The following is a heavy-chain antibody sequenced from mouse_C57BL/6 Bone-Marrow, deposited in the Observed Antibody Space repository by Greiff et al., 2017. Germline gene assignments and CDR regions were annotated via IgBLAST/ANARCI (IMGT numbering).Heavy chain of an antibody. CDR2: MDPEKGDT. CDR1: GFHIKDDY. D-gene: IGHD1-1*01. J-gene: IGHJ2*01. CDR3: TAAYGSSGDF. V-gene: IGHV14-4*01. Sequence: EVQLQQSGAELVRPGASVKLSCTASGFHIKDDYMPWVQQRPEQGLEGIGWMDPEKGDTEYASKFQGKATTTAETATNTAYLQLSSLTSEDTALYYLTAAYGSSGDFWVRGTTLTVSS.